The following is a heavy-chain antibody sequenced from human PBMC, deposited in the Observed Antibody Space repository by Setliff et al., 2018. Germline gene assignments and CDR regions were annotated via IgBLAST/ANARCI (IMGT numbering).Heavy chain of an antibody. D-gene: IGHD6-13*01. CDR3: ARHTGAAALVDS. CDR2: IFYSGST. CDR1: GVPINSLNW. J-gene: IGHJ4*02. Sequence: SETLSLTCAVSGVPINSLNWWTWVRQSPGKGLEWIGYIFYSGSTKYNPSLKSRVTISVDRSNNHFFLKVSSVTATDTAIYYCARHTGAAALVDSWGQGTLVTVSS. V-gene: IGHV4-4*02.